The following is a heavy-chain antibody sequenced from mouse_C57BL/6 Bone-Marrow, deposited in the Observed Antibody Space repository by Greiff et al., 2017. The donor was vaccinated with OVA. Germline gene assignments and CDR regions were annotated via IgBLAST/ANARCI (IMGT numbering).Heavy chain of an antibody. V-gene: IGHV1-9*01. CDR3: ARGGGAWFAY. CDR1: GYTFTGYW. J-gene: IGHJ3*01. Sequence: QVQLQQSGAELMKPGASVKLSCKATGYTFTGYWIEWVKQRPGHGLEWIGEILPGSGSTNSNEKFKGKATFTADTSSNTAYMQLSSRTTEDSAIYYCARGGGAWFAYWGQGTLVTVSA. CDR2: ILPGSGST.